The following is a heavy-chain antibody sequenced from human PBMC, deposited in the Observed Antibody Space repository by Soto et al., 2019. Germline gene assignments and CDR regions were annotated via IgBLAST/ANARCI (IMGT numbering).Heavy chain of an antibody. CDR2: ITLSGGSV. V-gene: IGHV3-23*01. J-gene: IGHJ4*02. CDR3: AKFGDYYYSLFDY. CDR1: GFIFRNYA. Sequence: PGGSLRLSCAASGFIFRNYAMSWVRQAPGKGLEWVSVITLSGGSVYYADSVKGRFTVSRDNSQNTLYLQMNSLRAKDTAVYYCAKFGDYYYSLFDYWGQGTPVTVSS. D-gene: IGHD3-22*01.